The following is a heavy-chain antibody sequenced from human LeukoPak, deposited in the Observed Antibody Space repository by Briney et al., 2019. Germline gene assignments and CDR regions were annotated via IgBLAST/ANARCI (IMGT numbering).Heavy chain of an antibody. CDR2: IYHSGST. CDR3: ARGDVAAHRHFDY. V-gene: IGHV4-38-2*02. D-gene: IGHD6-13*01. CDR1: GASITDAY. J-gene: IGHJ4*02. Sequence: SETLSLICNVSGASITDAYWSWLRQPPGEGLEWIGSIYHSGSTYYNPSLKSRVTISVDTSKNQFSLKLSPVTAADTAVYYCARGDVAAHRHFDYWGQGTLVTVSS.